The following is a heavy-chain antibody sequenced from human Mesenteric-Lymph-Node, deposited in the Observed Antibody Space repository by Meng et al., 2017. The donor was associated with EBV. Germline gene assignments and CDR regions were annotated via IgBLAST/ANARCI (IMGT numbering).Heavy chain of an antibody. CDR1: GFTFTAYY. Sequence: QVQLVQSGAEVKTPGASGKVSCRASGFTFTAYYIHWVRQAPGQGLEWMGRINPNSGGTDYAQKFQGRVALTRDTSTSTTYMELSRLRSNDTAIYYCASLSGGRDTSGYFPDNFDYWAQGTLVTVSS. V-gene: IGHV1-2*06. CDR2: INPNSGGT. D-gene: IGHD3-22*01. J-gene: IGHJ4*02. CDR3: ASLSGGRDTSGYFPDNFDY.